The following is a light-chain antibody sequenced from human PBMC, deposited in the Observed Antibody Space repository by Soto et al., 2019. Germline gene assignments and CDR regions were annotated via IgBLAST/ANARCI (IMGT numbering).Light chain of an antibody. V-gene: IGKV3-11*01. Sequence: EIVLTQSPATLSLSPGERATLSCRASQSLSNFLAWYQQKPDQAPRLLIYDASNRATGIPVRFSGSGSGTDFTLTISSLEPEDFAVYDCQQRSNLYSFGPGTTVESK. CDR3: QQRSNLYS. CDR1: QSLSNF. CDR2: DAS. J-gene: IGKJ3*01.